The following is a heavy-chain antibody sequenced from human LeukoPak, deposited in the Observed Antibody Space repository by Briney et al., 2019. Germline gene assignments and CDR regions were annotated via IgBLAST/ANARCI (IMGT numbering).Heavy chain of an antibody. J-gene: IGHJ5*02. V-gene: IGHV1-18*01. CDR1: GYTFTSYG. CDR2: ISAYNGNT. Sequence: ASVKVSCKASGYTFTSYGISWVRQAPGQGLEWMGWISAYNGNTNYAQKLQGRVTMTTDTSTSTAYMELRSLRSDDTAVYYCVRDHDTMVRGVIEPWGQGTLVTVSS. CDR3: VRDHDTMVRGVIEP. D-gene: IGHD3-10*01.